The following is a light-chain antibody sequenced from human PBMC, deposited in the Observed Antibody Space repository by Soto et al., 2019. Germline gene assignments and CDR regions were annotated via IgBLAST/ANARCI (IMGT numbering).Light chain of an antibody. CDR3: QSYDSSLSDAV. V-gene: IGLV1-40*01. J-gene: IGLJ7*01. Sequence: QSVLTQPPSVSGAPGQRVTISCTGSSSNIGAGYDVHWYQHLPGTAPKLLIYGNSNRPSGVPDRFSGSKSGTSASLAITGLQAEDEADYYCQSYDSSLSDAVFGGGTQLTVL. CDR2: GNS. CDR1: SSNIGAGYD.